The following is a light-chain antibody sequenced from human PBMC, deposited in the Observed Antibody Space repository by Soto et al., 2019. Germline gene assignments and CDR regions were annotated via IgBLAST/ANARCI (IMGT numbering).Light chain of an antibody. V-gene: IGLV2-14*01. CDR1: SRDVRSYNF. CDR2: EVT. Sequence: QSALTQPASVSGSPGQSITISCTGTSRDVRSYNFVSRYQHHPGKAPKLVIYEVTNPPSGVSHRFSGSKSGNTASLTISGLQAEDEADYHCSSYTSASTLVFGGGTKLTVL. CDR3: SSYTSASTLV. J-gene: IGLJ2*01.